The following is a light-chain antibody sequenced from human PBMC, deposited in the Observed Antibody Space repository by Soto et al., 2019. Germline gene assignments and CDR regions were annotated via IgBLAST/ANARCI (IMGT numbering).Light chain of an antibody. CDR1: SSDVGGYNY. CDR2: DVS. V-gene: IGLV2-14*01. J-gene: IGLJ2*01. Sequence: QSALTQPASVSGSPGQSITISCTGTSSDVGGYNYVSWYQQHPGKAPKLMIYDVSNRPSGVSNRFSGSKSGNTASLTISGLPAEEEADYYCGSYTSSGPVVFGGGTKVTVL. CDR3: GSYTSSGPVV.